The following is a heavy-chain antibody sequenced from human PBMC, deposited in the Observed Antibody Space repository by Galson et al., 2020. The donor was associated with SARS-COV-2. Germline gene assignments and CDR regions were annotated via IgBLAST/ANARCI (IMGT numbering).Heavy chain of an antibody. J-gene: IGHJ4*02. Sequence: KIGESLKISCQGSGYIFTNYWIGWMRQMPGKGLEWMGIIHPGDSDIRYSPSFQGQITISADKSISTAYLQLSSLKASDTAMYYCARHRYCSYTSCHPPLGVDYWGQGTLVTVSS. CDR2: IHPGDSDI. V-gene: IGHV5-51*01. D-gene: IGHD2-2*01. CDR3: ARHRYCSYTSCHPPLGVDY. CDR1: GYIFTNYW.